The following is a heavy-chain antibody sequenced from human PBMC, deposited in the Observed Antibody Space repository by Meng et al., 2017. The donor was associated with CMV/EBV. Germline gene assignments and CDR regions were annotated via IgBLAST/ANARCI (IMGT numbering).Heavy chain of an antibody. V-gene: IGHV3-33*01. CDR3: MGYCSGGSCYFYGMDV. Sequence: GESLKISCAASGFTFSSYGMHWVRQAPGKGLEWVAVIWYDGSNKYYADSVKGRFTISRDNSKNTLYLQMNSLRAEDTAVYYCMGYCSGGSCYFYGMDVWGQGTTVTVSS. CDR1: GFTFSSYG. CDR2: IWYDGSNK. D-gene: IGHD2-15*01. J-gene: IGHJ6*02.